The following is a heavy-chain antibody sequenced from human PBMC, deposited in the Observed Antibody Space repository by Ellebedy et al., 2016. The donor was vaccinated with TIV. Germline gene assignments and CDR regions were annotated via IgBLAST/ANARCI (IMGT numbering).Heavy chain of an antibody. CDR2: ISDDGEDK. CDR1: RFMVRPYA. V-gene: IGHV3-30*18. Sequence: GGSLRLSXAASRFMVRPYAIHWVRQAPGKGLEWVAVISDDGEDKDYADSVKGRFTISRDNSKNTLYLQMNSLRAEDTAVYYCAKDGRPGPIVVVIGGGDAFDIWGQGTMVTVSS. J-gene: IGHJ3*02. D-gene: IGHD2-21*01. CDR3: AKDGRPGPIVVVIGGGDAFDI.